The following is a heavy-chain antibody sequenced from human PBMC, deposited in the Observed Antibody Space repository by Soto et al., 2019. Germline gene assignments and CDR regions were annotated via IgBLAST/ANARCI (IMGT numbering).Heavy chain of an antibody. Sequence: QMQLVESGGGVVQPGRSLRLSCAASGFTFRSYGIHWVRQAPGKGPEWVALIWFDGSKKYYVDSVKGRFAVSRDNSKNTLYLQMNSLRVEDTAVYYCARDRLVPYGYGMDVWGQGTTVTVSS. CDR3: ARDRLVPYGYGMDV. V-gene: IGHV3-33*01. CDR2: IWFDGSKK. J-gene: IGHJ6*02. CDR1: GFTFRSYG. D-gene: IGHD2-2*01.